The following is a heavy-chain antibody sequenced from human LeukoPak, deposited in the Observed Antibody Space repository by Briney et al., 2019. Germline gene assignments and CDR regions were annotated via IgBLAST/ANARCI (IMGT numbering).Heavy chain of an antibody. J-gene: IGHJ4*02. CDR3: ARGLRAVAGTEPFDY. CDR1: GFTFSSYG. V-gene: IGHV3-30*03. Sequence: GGSLRLSCAASGFTFSSYGMHWVRQAPGKGLEWVAVISYDGSNKYYADSVKGRFTISRDNSKNTLYLQMNSLRAEDTAVYYCARGLRAVAGTEPFDYWGQGTLVTVSS. D-gene: IGHD6-19*01. CDR2: ISYDGSNK.